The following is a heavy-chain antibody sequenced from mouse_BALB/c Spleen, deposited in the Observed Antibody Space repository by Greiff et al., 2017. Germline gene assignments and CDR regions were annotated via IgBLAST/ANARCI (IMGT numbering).Heavy chain of an antibody. CDR3: TRSFITTVVAFDY. CDR1: GYTFTSYW. Sequence: LQQPGSELVRPGASVTLSCKASGYTFTSYWVHWVKQRPGQGLEWIGNIYPGSGSTNYDEKFKSKATLTVDTSSSTAYMKLSSLTSEASAVYYCTRSFITTVVAFDYWGQGTTLTVSS. J-gene: IGHJ2*01. V-gene: IGHV1S22*01. D-gene: IGHD1-1*01. CDR2: IYPGSGST.